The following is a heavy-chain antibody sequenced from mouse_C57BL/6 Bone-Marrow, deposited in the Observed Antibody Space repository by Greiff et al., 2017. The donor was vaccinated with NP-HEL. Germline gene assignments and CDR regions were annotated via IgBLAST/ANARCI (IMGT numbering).Heavy chain of an antibody. CDR3: ARGFTTVVATPDY. CDR1: GFTFSDYG. D-gene: IGHD1-1*01. J-gene: IGHJ2*01. CDR2: ISSGSSTI. Sequence: EVQRVESGGGLVKPGGSLKLSCAASGFTFSDYGMHWVRQAPEKGLEWVAYISSGSSTIYYADTVKGRFTISRDNAKNTLFLQMTSLRSEDTAMYYCARGFTTVVATPDYWGQGTTLTVSS. V-gene: IGHV5-17*01.